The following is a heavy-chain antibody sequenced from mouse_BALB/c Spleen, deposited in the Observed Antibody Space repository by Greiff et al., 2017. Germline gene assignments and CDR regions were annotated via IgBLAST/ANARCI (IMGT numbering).Heavy chain of an antibody. D-gene: IGHD1-1*01. CDR3: TRDLYYYGSRYYAMDY. V-gene: IGHV5-6-4*01. J-gene: IGHJ4*01. CDR1: GFTFSSYT. Sequence: EVKVVESGGGLVKPGGSLKLSCAASGFTFSSYTMSWVRQTPEKRLEWVATISSGGSYTYYPDSVKGRFTISRDNAKNTLYLQMSSLKSEDTAMYYCTRDLYYYGSRYYAMDYWGQGTSVTVSS. CDR2: ISSGGSYT.